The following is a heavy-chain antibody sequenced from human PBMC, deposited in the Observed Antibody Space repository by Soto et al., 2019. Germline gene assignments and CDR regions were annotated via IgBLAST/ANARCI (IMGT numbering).Heavy chain of an antibody. J-gene: IGHJ4*02. CDR2: IIPIFGTP. V-gene: IGHV1-69*13. Sequence: ASVKVSCKASGDSFSSYAISWVRQAPGHGLEWMGRIIPIFGTPNYAQRVEGRVTITADESTSTANMELSSLRSDDTAVYYCATGGNYYEPSASAYWGQGTLVTVS. CDR1: GDSFSSYA. CDR3: ATGGNYYEPSASAY. D-gene: IGHD3-22*01.